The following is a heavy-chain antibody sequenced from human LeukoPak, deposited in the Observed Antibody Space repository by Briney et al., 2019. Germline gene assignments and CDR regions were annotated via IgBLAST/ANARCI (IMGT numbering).Heavy chain of an antibody. V-gene: IGHV1-2*02. J-gene: IGHJ3*02. Sequence: GASVKVSCKASGYTFTGYYMHWVRQAPGQGLEWMGWINPNSGGTNYAQKFQGRVTMTRDTSISTAYMELSRLRSDDTAVYYCAVFPGIVGATPLRDDAFDIWGQGTMVTVSS. CDR2: INPNSGGT. D-gene: IGHD1-26*01. CDR1: GYTFTGYY. CDR3: AVFPGIVGATPLRDDAFDI.